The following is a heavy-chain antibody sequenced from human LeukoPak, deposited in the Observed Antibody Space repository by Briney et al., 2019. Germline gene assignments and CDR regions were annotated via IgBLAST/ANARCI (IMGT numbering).Heavy chain of an antibody. CDR3: AGSPMYSSSWYEYFEH. D-gene: IGHD6-13*01. J-gene: IGHJ1*01. CDR2: ISYDGTNK. Sequence: PGRSLRLSCAASVFTFSNYAMHWVRQAPGKGLEGVAVISYDGTNKYYADSVKGRFTIPRDNSMNTLFLQMNSLRAEDTAVYYCAGSPMYSSSWYEYFEHWGQGALVTVSS. CDR1: VFTFSNYA. V-gene: IGHV3-30*01.